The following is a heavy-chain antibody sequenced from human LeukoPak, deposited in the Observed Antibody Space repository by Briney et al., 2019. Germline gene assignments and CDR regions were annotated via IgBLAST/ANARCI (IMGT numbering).Heavy chain of an antibody. J-gene: IGHJ4*02. D-gene: IGHD3-22*01. V-gene: IGHV1-69*05. CDR1: GGTFSSYA. CDR2: IIPIFGTA. Sequence: ASVKVSCKASGGTFSSYAISWVRQAPGQGLEWMGGIIPIFGTANYAQKFQGRVTITTDESTSTAYMEPSSLRSEDTAVYYCTLGYYDSSGYYYGLDYWGQGTLVTVSS. CDR3: TLGYYDSSGYYYGLDY.